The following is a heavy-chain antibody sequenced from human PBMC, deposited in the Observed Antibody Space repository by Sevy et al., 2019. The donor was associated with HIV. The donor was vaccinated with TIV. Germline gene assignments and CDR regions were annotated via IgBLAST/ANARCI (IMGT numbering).Heavy chain of an antibody. D-gene: IGHD2-21*02. CDR3: VKDKDVVVTAKGPSVAFDI. J-gene: IGHJ3*02. V-gene: IGHV3-64D*06. CDR2: ISSNGGST. CDR1: GFTFSSYA. Sequence: GGSLRLSCSASGFTFSSYAMHWVRQAPGKGLEYVSAISSNGGSTYYADSVKGRFTIPRDNSKNTLYLQMSSLRAEDTAVYYCVKDKDVVVTAKGPSVAFDIWGQGTMVTVSS.